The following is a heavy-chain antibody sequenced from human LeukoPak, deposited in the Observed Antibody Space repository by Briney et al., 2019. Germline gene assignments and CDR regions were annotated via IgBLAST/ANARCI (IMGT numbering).Heavy chain of an antibody. J-gene: IGHJ5*02. CDR1: GGSISGYY. D-gene: IGHD6-19*01. Sequence: SETLSLTCTVSGGSISGYYWSWIRKPPGKGLEWIGDIYYSGSTNYSPSLKSRVTISVDTSKNQFSLKVNSVTAADTAVYYCARAVAGAGWFDPWGQGTLVTVSP. V-gene: IGHV4-59*01. CDR3: ARAVAGAGWFDP. CDR2: IYYSGST.